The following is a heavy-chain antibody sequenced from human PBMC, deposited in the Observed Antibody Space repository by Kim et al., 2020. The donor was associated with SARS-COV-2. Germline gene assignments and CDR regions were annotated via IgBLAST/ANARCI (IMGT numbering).Heavy chain of an antibody. V-gene: IGHV3-30*03. CDR3: ADLTSYYY. Sequence: GGSLRLSCAASGFTFSSYGMHWVRQAPGKGLEWVAVISYDGSNKYYADSVKGRFTISRDNSKNTLYLQMNSLRAEDTAVYYCADLTSYYYWGQGTLVTVSS. J-gene: IGHJ4*02. CDR1: GFTFSSYG. D-gene: IGHD1-20*01. CDR2: ISYDGSNK.